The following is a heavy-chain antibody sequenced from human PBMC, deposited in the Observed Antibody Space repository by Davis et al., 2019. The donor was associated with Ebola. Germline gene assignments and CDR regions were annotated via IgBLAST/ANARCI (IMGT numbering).Heavy chain of an antibody. V-gene: IGHV4-34*01. CDR1: GGSFSGYY. Sequence: GSLRLSCAVYGGSFSGYYWSWIRQPPGKGLEWIGEINHSGSTNYNPSLKSRVTISVDRSKNQFSLKLSSVTAADTAVYYCARQIPSYYYDSSGYYAQYYFDYWGQGTLVTVSS. CDR3: ARQIPSYYYDSSGYYAQYYFDY. J-gene: IGHJ4*02. CDR2: INHSGST. D-gene: IGHD3-22*01.